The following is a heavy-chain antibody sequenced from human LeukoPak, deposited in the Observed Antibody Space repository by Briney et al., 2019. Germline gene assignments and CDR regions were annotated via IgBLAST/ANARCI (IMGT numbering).Heavy chain of an antibody. CDR2: IYYSGST. D-gene: IGHD3-16*02. V-gene: IGHV4-59*08. CDR1: GGSISSYY. J-gene: IGHJ6*02. CDR3: ARLGPLPSHPYGMDV. Sequence: SETLSLTCTVSGGSISSYYWSWIRQPPGKGLEWIGYIYYSGSTNYNPSLKSRVTISVDTSKNQFSLELSSVTAADTAVYYCARLGPLPSHPYGMDVWGQGTTVTVSS.